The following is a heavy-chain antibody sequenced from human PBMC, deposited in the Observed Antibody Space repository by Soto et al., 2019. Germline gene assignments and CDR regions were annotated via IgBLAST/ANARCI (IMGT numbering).Heavy chain of an antibody. D-gene: IGHD6-19*01. CDR1: GYTFTDYH. V-gene: IGHV1-2*02. CDR2: INPYNGAT. J-gene: IGHJ6*02. CDR3: ATTSGQNSSAWQKLDV. Sequence: QVQLVQSGAEVKKPGASVKVSCKASGYTFTDYHVHWVRQAPGQGLEWMGWINPYNGATNYAQKFQGRVPLTSDTPISTAHLELNSLKSDDTAMYYCATTSGQNSSAWQKLDVWGQGTTVTVSS.